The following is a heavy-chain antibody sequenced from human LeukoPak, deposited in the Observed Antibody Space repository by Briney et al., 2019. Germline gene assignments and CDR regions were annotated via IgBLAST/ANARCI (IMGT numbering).Heavy chain of an antibody. CDR3: AKDPSGSYYIDYYYGMDV. CDR1: GFTFSSYG. Sequence: GGSLRLSCAASGFTFSSYGMPWVRQAPGKGLEWVAVISYDGSNKYYADSVKGRFTISRDNSKNTLYLQMNSLRAEDTAVYYCAKDPSGSYYIDYYYGMDVWGQGTTVTVSS. D-gene: IGHD1-26*01. J-gene: IGHJ6*02. V-gene: IGHV3-30*18. CDR2: ISYDGSNK.